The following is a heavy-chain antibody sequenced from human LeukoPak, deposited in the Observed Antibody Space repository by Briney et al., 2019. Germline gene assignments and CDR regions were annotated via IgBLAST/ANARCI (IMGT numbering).Heavy chain of an antibody. J-gene: IGHJ4*02. CDR2: IYYSGST. D-gene: IGHD3-22*01. CDR1: GGSISSGGYY. V-gene: IGHV4-31*03. Sequence: SETLSLTCTVSGGSISSGGYYWSWIRQHPGKGLEWIGYIYYSGSTYYNPSLKSRVTISVDTSKNQFSLKLSSVTAADTAVYSWARAPDDSSVYYPDYWGKGTLSPSPQ. CDR3: ARAPDDSSVYYPDY.